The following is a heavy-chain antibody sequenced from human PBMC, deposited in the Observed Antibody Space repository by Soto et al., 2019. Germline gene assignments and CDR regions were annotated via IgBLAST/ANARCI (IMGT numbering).Heavy chain of an antibody. D-gene: IGHD2-2*01. J-gene: IGHJ4*02. CDR2: IWYDGSNK. CDR3: ARGTASAAALYY. CDR1: GFTFSSYG. Sequence: QVQLVESGGGVVQPGRSLRLSCAASGFTFSSYGMHWVRQAPGEGLEWVAVIWYDGSNKYYADSVKGRFTISRDNSKNTLYLQMNSLRAEDTAVYYCARGTASAAALYYWGQGTLVTVSS. V-gene: IGHV3-33*01.